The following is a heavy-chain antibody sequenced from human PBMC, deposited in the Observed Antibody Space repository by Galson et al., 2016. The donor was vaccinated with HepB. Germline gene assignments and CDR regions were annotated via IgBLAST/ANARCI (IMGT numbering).Heavy chain of an antibody. Sequence: SLRLSCAASGFSFSDHYMDWVRQAPGKGLEWVGRIRKRSNGYTTEYGASVTGRFSVSRDDSENSMYHQMDSLKSEDTAVYYCARVTSFIRNIGTLDLWGRGTLVTVSS. J-gene: IGHJ3*01. CDR3: ARVTSFIRNIGTLDL. D-gene: IGHD2/OR15-2a*01. CDR1: GFSFSDHY. CDR2: IRKRSNGYTT. V-gene: IGHV3-72*01.